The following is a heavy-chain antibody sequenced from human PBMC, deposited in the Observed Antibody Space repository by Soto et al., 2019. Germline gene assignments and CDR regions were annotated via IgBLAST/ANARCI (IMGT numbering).Heavy chain of an antibody. CDR3: ARLSPRAGSIMQVADS. CDR2: IYHGGST. CDR1: GASITNNFYY. V-gene: IGHV4-39*01. J-gene: IGHJ4*02. D-gene: IGHD3-16*01. Sequence: QLQLQESGPGLVKPSETLSLTCTVSGASITNNFYYWTWIRQPPGKGLEWIATIYHGGSTSYNASRKSRLTISENTSKNQFSLELTSVTAADTAVYYCARLSPRAGSIMQVADSWGQGALVTVSS.